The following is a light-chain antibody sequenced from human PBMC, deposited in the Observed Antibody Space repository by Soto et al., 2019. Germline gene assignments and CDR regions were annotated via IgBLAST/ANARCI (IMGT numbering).Light chain of an antibody. CDR2: DTS. Sequence: QAVVTQEPSLTVFPGGTATVTCGSSTVAVTSGHYPYWFQQKPGQAPRTLIYDTSNKHSWTPARFSGYLLGGKAALTLSGAQPEDEAEYYCLLSYNGPYVFGAGTKVTVL. V-gene: IGLV7-46*01. CDR1: TVAVTSGHY. CDR3: LLSYNGPYV. J-gene: IGLJ1*01.